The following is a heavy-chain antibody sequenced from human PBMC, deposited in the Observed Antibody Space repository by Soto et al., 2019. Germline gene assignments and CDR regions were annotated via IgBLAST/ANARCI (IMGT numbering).Heavy chain of an antibody. CDR1: GFTFSGSA. Sequence: EVQLVESGGGLVQPGGSLKLSCAASGFTFSGSAMHWVRQASGKGLEWVGRIRSKANSYATAYAASVKGRFTISRDDSKNTAYLQMNSLKTEDTAVYYCTRCLLVATDAFDIWGEGTMVTVSS. V-gene: IGHV3-73*01. D-gene: IGHD5-12*01. CDR3: TRCLLVATDAFDI. J-gene: IGHJ3*02. CDR2: IRSKANSYAT.